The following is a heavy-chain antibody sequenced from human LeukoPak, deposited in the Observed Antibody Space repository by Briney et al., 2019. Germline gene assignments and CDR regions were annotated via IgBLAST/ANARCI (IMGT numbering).Heavy chain of an antibody. Sequence: GGSLRLSCAASGFTFSSYGMHWVRQAPGKGLEWVAVIWYDGSNKYYADSVKGRFTISRDNSKNTLYLQMNSLRAEDTAVYYCARVDAADNYYYGMDVWGQGTTVTVSS. J-gene: IGHJ6*02. CDR2: IWYDGSNK. D-gene: IGHD3-22*01. CDR1: GFTFSSYG. CDR3: ARVDAADNYYYGMDV. V-gene: IGHV3-33*08.